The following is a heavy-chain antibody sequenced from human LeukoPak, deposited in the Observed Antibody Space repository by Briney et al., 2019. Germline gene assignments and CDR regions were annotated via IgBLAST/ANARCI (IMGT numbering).Heavy chain of an antibody. Sequence: ASVNVSCKASGYTFTDYYMHWVRQAPGQGLEWMGWINPNTGDTNYARKFQGRVTMTRDTSISTAFMELNSLTSDDTALYYCASKGAGYCYSTSCQGAFDLWGQGTMVTVS. CDR1: GYTFTDYY. V-gene: IGHV1-2*02. D-gene: IGHD2-2*01. J-gene: IGHJ3*01. CDR3: ASKGAGYCYSTSCQGAFDL. CDR2: INPNTGDT.